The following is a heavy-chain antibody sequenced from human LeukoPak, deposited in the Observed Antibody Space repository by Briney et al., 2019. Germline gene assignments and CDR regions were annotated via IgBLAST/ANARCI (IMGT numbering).Heavy chain of an antibody. D-gene: IGHD4-17*01. Sequence: PGGSLRLSCAASGFTFSSYGMHWVRQAPGKGLEWVAVISYDGSNKYYADSVKGRFTISRDNSKNTLYLQMNSLRAEDTAVYYCAKDMGGDPPSAFDIWGQGTMVTVSS. CDR2: ISYDGSNK. CDR1: GFTFSSYG. V-gene: IGHV3-30*18. CDR3: AKDMGGDPPSAFDI. J-gene: IGHJ3*02.